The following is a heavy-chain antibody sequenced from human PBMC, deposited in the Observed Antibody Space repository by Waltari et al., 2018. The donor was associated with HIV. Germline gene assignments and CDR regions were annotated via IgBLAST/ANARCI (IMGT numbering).Heavy chain of an antibody. J-gene: IGHJ6*02. CDR2: INHRGST. D-gene: IGHD6-13*01. Sequence: QVQLQQWGAGLLKPSETLSLTCAVYGGSFSGYYWSWIRQPPGKGLEWIGEINHRGSTNSHPSLRSRVTISVDTSKNQFALKLSSVTAADTAVYYCARDLRIAAAGTYYYYYGMDVWGQGTTVTVSS. CDR1: GGSFSGYY. V-gene: IGHV4-34*01. CDR3: ARDLRIAAAGTYYYYYGMDV.